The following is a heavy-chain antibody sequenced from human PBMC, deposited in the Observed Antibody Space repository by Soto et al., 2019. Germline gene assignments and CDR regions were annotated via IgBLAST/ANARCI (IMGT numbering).Heavy chain of an antibody. Sequence: EVQLVESGGGLVQPGGSLRLSCAASGFTFSSYSMNWVRQAPGKGLEWVSYISSSSSTIYYADSVKGRFTISRDNAKNSLYLQMNSLRAEDTAVYYCARDPRSSCWYYFDYWGQGTLVTVSS. J-gene: IGHJ4*02. CDR2: ISSSSSTI. CDR1: GFTFSSYS. CDR3: ARDPRSSCWYYFDY. D-gene: IGHD6-19*01. V-gene: IGHV3-48*01.